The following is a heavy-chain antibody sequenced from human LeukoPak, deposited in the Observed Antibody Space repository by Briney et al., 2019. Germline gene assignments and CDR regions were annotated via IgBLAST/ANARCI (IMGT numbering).Heavy chain of an antibody. D-gene: IGHD3-22*01. Sequence: PGGSLRLSCAASGFTFSNYAMHWVRQAPGEGLEYVSAISSNGGSTYYADSVKGRFTISRDNSKNTLFLQMGSLRVEDMAVYYCARDYDSSGFSPSNWGQGTLVTVSS. CDR2: ISSNGGST. CDR3: ARDYDSSGFSPSN. V-gene: IGHV3-64*02. J-gene: IGHJ4*02. CDR1: GFTFSNYA.